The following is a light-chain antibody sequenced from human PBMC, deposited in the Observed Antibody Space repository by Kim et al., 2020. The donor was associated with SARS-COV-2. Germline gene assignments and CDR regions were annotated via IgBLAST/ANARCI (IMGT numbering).Light chain of an antibody. Sequence: DIQMTQSPSTLSASVGDRVTITCRDSQSINSWLAWYQQKPGKAPKLLIYDASSLESGVPSRFSGSGSGTEFTLTISSLQPDDFANYYCQQYNSYPLTFGGGTKVEIK. CDR2: DAS. CDR3: QQYNSYPLT. J-gene: IGKJ4*01. CDR1: QSINSW. V-gene: IGKV1-5*01.